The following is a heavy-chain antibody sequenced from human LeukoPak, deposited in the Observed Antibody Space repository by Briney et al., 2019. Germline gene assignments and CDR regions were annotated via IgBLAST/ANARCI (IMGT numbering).Heavy chain of an antibody. CDR3: AKPGRVDILTGYSYYFDY. V-gene: IGHV3-23*01. J-gene: IGHJ4*02. CDR1: GFTFSSYA. CDR2: ISGSGGST. Sequence: GGSLRLSCAASGFTFSSYAMSWVRQAPGKGLEWVSAISGSGGSTYYADSVKGWFTISRDNSKNTLYLQMNSLRSEDTAVYYCAKPGRVDILTGYSYYFDYWGQGTLVTVSS. D-gene: IGHD3-9*01.